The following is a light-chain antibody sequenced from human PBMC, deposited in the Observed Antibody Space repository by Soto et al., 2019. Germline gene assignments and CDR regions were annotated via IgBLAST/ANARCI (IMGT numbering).Light chain of an antibody. V-gene: IGKV2-28*01. J-gene: IGKJ2*01. CDR3: MQALQVPST. Sequence: DIVLPQSPLSLPVTPGESASISCRSSQSLLHSNGNNFLDWYVQKPGQSPQLLIYLGSQRASGVPDKFSGSGSGTEFTLQIRKVEAEDVGIYYCMQALQVPSTFGQGTKLELK. CDR1: QSLLHSNGNNF. CDR2: LGS.